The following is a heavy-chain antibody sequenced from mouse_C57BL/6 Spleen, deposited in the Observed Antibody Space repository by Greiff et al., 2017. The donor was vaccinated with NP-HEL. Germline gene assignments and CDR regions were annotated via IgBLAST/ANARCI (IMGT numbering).Heavy chain of an antibody. V-gene: IGHV5-4*03. CDR2: ISDGGSYT. D-gene: IGHD1-3*01. CDR1: GFTFSSYA. Sequence: EVKLEESGGGLVKPGGSLKLSCAASGFTFSSYAMSWVRQTPEQRLEWVATISDGGSYTYYPDNVKGRFTISRDNAKNNLYLQMSHLKSEDTAMYYCARGSSGYYFDYWGQGTTLTVSS. CDR3: ARGSSGYYFDY. J-gene: IGHJ2*01.